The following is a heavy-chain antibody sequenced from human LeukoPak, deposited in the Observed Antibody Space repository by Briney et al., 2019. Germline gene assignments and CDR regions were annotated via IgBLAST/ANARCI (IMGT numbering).Heavy chain of an antibody. V-gene: IGHV4-61*01. J-gene: IGHJ6*02. CDR3: AREDGCGGDCYRNYYYYGMDV. CDR2: IYYSGST. CDR1: GGSVSSGSYY. Sequence: SETLSLTCTVSGGSVSSGSYYWSWIRQPPGKGLEWIGYIYYSGSTNYNPSLKSRVTISVDTSKNQISLKLSSVTAADTAVYYCAREDGCGGDCYRNYYYYGMDVWGQGTTVTVSS. D-gene: IGHD2-21*02.